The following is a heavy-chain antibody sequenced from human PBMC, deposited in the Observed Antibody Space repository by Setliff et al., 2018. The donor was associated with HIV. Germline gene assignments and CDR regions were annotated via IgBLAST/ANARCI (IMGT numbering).Heavy chain of an antibody. CDR1: GFSLSSYS. CDR2: INQDGSVE. CDR3: ARAPSPSYYYDSSGYYYAYYFDY. V-gene: IGHV3-7*01. Sequence: GGSLRLSCTASGFSLSSYSMNWVRQAPGKGLEWVANINQDGSVEGYVDSVKGRFAISRDNAKNSLYLQMNSLRAEDTAVYYCARAPSPSYYYDSSGYYYAYYFDYWGQGTLVTVSS. D-gene: IGHD3-22*01. J-gene: IGHJ4*02.